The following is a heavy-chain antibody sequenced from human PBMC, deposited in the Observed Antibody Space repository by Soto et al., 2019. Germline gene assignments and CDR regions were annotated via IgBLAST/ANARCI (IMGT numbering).Heavy chain of an antibody. Sequence: GESLKISCKGSGYSFTSYWIGWVRQMPGKGLEWMGIIYPGDSDTRYSPSFQGQVTISADKSISTAYLQWSSLKASDTAMYSCARLKVYSSSYYYYDVMDFWVQGTTV. V-gene: IGHV5-51*01. D-gene: IGHD6-6*01. CDR3: ARLKVYSSSYYYYDVMDF. CDR2: IYPGDSDT. J-gene: IGHJ6*02. CDR1: GYSFTSYW.